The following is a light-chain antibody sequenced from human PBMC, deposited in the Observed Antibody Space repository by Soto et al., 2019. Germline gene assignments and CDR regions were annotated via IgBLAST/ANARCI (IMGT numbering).Light chain of an antibody. CDR3: QQCFRSTCT. CDR1: LSVLSSSDNKSC. CDR2: WAS. J-gene: IGKJ1*01. V-gene: IGKV4-1*01. Sequence: DIVMTQSPDSLALSPGEMATINCKSSLSVLSSSDNKSCLIWYQQKPGQPPKLLIPWASTRESGVPDRFSGTGSGTDFTLNNSTPQAEDVAVYYCQQCFRSTCTFRPSTNVEI.